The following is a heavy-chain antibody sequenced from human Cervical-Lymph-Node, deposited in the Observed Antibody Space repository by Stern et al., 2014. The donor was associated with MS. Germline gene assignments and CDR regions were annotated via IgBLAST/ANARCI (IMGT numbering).Heavy chain of an antibody. V-gene: IGHV1-46*01. CDR2: INPSAGRT. Sequence: QVQLVESGAEVKKPGASVNVSCEASGYTLTSYYIHWVRQAPGQGLEWMGIINPSAGRTSYAQKFQGRVTMTRDTSTSTVYMEMNSLRSEDTALYYCARGTRVVVVPGAPRAWFDPWGQGTLVTVSS. CDR3: ARGTRVVVVPGAPRAWFDP. CDR1: GYTLTSYY. J-gene: IGHJ5*02. D-gene: IGHD2-2*01.